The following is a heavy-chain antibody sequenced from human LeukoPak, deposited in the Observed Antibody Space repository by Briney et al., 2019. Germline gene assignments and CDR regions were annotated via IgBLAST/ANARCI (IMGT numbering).Heavy chain of an antibody. CDR3: ARDLGTYGSGRLPDY. J-gene: IGHJ4*02. D-gene: IGHD3-10*01. CDR2: INPSASST. Sequence: GASVKVSCKASGYTFTSYYMHWVRQAPGQGLEWMGIINPSASSTIYAQKFQGRVTMTGDTSTSTVYMELSSLRFEDTAVYYCARDLGTYGSGRLPDYWGQGTLVTVSS. CDR1: GYTFTSYY. V-gene: IGHV1-46*01.